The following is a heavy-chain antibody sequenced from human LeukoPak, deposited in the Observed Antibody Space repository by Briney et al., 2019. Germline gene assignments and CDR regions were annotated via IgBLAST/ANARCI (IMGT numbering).Heavy chain of an antibody. CDR2: IRDKTHGGTT. J-gene: IGHJ5*02. CDR1: GFTFGDYY. V-gene: IGHV3-49*04. CDR3: IRFRFAENWFDP. D-gene: IGHD3-3*01. Sequence: PGGSLRLSCTVAGFTFGDYYMTWVRQAPGKGLEWVGFIRDKTHGGTTEYAASVKGRFIISRDDSKSIAYLQMDSLKTEDTAVYYCIRFRFAENWFDPWGQGTLVTVSS.